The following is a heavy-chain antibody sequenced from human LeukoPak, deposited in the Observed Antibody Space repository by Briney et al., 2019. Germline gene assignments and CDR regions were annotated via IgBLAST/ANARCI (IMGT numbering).Heavy chain of an antibody. CDR3: ALSVRYFDRLPPYYYYYYGMDV. D-gene: IGHD3-9*01. V-gene: IGHV5-51*01. CDR2: IYPGDSDT. Sequence: GESLKISCKGSGYSFTSYWIGWVRQMPGKGLEWMGIIYPGDSDTRYSPSFQGQVTISADKSISTAYLQWSSLKASDTAMYYCALSVRYFDRLPPYYYYYYGMDVWGQGTTVTVPS. J-gene: IGHJ6*02. CDR1: GYSFTSYW.